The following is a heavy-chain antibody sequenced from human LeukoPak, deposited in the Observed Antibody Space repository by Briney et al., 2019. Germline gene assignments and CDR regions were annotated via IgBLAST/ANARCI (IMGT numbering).Heavy chain of an antibody. CDR2: IYYSGST. CDR1: GGSISSYY. CDR3: ARHDPGYSSSWYEY. D-gene: IGHD6-13*01. J-gene: IGHJ4*02. Sequence: SETLSLTCTVSGGSISSYYWSWIRQPPGKGLEWIGYIYYSGSTNYNPSLKSRVTISADTSKNQFSLKLSSVTAADTAVYYCARHDPGYSSSWYEYWGQGTLVTVSS. V-gene: IGHV4-59*08.